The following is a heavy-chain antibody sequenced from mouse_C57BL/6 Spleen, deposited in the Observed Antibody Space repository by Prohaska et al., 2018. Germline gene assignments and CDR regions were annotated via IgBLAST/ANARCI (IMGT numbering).Heavy chain of an antibody. CDR2: INSDGSAI. CDR3: MRYSNYWYFDV. J-gene: IGHJ1*03. D-gene: IGHD2-5*01. CDR1: GFTFSGFW. Sequence: EVQLLETGEGLVPHGGSRGLSCEGSGFTFSGFWMSWVRQTPGKTLEWIGDINSDGSAINYAPSIKDRFTIFRDNDKSTLYLQMSNVQSEDTATYLCMRYSNYWYFDVGGTGTTVTVTS. V-gene: IGHV11-1*01.